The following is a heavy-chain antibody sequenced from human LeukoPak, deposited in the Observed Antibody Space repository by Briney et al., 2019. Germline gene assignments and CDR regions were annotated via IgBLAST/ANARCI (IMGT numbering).Heavy chain of an antibody. D-gene: IGHD3-9*01. V-gene: IGHV4-59*01. J-gene: IGHJ4*02. CDR2: IYYSGST. CDR1: GGSISSYY. Sequence: SETLSLTCTVSGGSISSYYWSWIRQPPGKGLEWIGYIYYSGSTNYNPSLKSRVTISVDTSKNQFSLKLSSVTAADTAVYYCARVLDISTGYYVDYWGQGTLVTVSS. CDR3: ARVLDISTGYYVDY.